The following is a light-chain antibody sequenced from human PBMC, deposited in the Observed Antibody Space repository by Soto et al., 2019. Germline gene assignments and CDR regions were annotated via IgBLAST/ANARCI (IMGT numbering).Light chain of an antibody. Sequence: EIVLTHSPGTLSFSPLEIATLSFRSSQSVTKSLAWYQQKPGQAPRLLIYGASSRATGIPDRFSGSGSGTDFTLTISRLEPEDFAVYYCQQYGGSPRTFGQGTRWIS. J-gene: IGKJ1*01. CDR3: QQYGGSPRT. CDR2: GAS. V-gene: IGKV3-20*01. CDR1: QSVTKS.